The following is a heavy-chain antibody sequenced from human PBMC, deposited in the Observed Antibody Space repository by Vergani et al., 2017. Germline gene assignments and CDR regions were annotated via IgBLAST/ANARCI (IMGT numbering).Heavy chain of an antibody. CDR1: GGSISSGSYY. V-gene: IGHV4-61*02. CDR2: IYTSGST. Sequence: QVQLQESGPGLVKPSQTLSLTCTVSGGSISSGSYYWSWIRQPAGKGLEWIGRIYTSGSTNYNPSLKSRVTMSVDTSKNQFSLKLSSVTAADTAVYYCARDFRGYCSSTSCGWFDPWGQGTLVTVSS. D-gene: IGHD2-2*01. CDR3: ARDFRGYCSSTSCGWFDP. J-gene: IGHJ5*02.